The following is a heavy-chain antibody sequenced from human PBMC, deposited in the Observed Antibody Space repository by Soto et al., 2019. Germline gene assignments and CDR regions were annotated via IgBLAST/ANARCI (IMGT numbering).Heavy chain of an antibody. D-gene: IGHD3-10*01. J-gene: IGHJ3*02. CDR1: GFTFSNAL. Sequence: KPGGSLRLSCAASGFTFSNALMSWVRQAPGKGLEWVGRIKSKTDGGTTDYAAPVKGRFTISRDDSKNTLYLQMNSLKTEDTAVYYCTTRRLLWFGEFIDAFDIWGQGTMVTVSS. CDR3: TTRRLLWFGEFIDAFDI. CDR2: IKSKTDGGTT. V-gene: IGHV3-15*01.